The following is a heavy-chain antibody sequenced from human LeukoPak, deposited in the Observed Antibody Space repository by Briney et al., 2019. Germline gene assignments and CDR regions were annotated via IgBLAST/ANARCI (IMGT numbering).Heavy chain of an antibody. CDR2: IYYSGST. CDR3: ARGRLIVVVPAANNWFDP. D-gene: IGHD2-2*01. V-gene: IGHV4-59*01. Sequence: PSETLSLTCTVSGGSISSYYWSWIRQPPGKGLEWIGHIYYSGSTNYNPSLKSRVTISVDTSKNQFSLKVSSVTAADTAVYYCARGRLIVVVPAANNWFDPWGQGTLVTVSS. J-gene: IGHJ5*02. CDR1: GGSISSYY.